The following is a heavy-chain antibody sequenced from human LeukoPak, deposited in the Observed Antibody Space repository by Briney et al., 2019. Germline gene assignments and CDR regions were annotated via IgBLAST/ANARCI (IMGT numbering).Heavy chain of an antibody. V-gene: IGHV4-59*01. CDR2: IPYSAST. J-gene: IGHJ4*02. D-gene: IGHD3-22*01. CDR1: GGSISSYY. Sequence: SETLSLTCTVSGGSISSYYWSWIRQPPGKGLEWIGYIPYSASTNYNPSLKSRVTMSVDTSKNQFSLKLSSVTAADTAVYYCARGAYYYDSSGYIRFDYWGQGTLVTVSS. CDR3: ARGAYYYDSSGYIRFDY.